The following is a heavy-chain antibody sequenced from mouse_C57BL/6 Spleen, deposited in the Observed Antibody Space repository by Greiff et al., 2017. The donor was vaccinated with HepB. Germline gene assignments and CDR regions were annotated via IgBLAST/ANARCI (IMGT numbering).Heavy chain of an antibody. D-gene: IGHD1-1*01. CDR2: INPNNGGT. J-gene: IGHJ1*03. V-gene: IGHV1-18*01. Sequence: EVQLQQSGPELVKPGASVKIPCKASGYTFTDYNMDWVKQSHGKSLEWIGDINPNNGGTIYNQKFKGKATLTVDKSSSTAYMELRSLTSEDTAVYYCARRDYYYGSSYKWYFDVWGTGTTVTVSS. CDR1: GYTFTDYN. CDR3: ARRDYYYGSSYKWYFDV.